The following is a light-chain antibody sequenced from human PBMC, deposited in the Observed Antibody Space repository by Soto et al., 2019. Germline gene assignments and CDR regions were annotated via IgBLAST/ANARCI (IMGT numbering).Light chain of an antibody. CDR1: QGVSTF. V-gene: IGKV1-16*01. J-gene: IGKJ4*01. CDR3: QQYNVYPFT. CDR2: FAS. Sequence: DIQMTQYPSSLFASLGDRVTITCRASQGVSTFLAWFQQKPVKAPKSLIYFASSLQSGVPSRFSGSVSGTDFTRTISSLQPEDFSTYDCQQYNVYPFTFGGGTKVEIK.